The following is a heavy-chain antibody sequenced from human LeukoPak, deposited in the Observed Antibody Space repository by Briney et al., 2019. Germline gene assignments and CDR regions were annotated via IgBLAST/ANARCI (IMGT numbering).Heavy chain of an antibody. CDR3: ATEPKGYCSSTSCYTGDY. J-gene: IGHJ4*02. CDR1: GYTFTDYY. CDR2: VDPEDGET. V-gene: IGHV1-69-2*01. D-gene: IGHD2-2*02. Sequence: ASVKVSCKASGYTFTDYYMHWVQQAPGKGLEWMGLVDPEDGETIYAEKFQGRVTITADTSTDTAYMELSSLRSEDTAVYYCATEPKGYCSSTSCYTGDYWGQGTLVTVSS.